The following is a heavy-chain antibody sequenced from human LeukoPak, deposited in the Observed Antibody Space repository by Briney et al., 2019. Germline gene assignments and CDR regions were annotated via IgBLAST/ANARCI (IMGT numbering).Heavy chain of an antibody. J-gene: IGHJ4*02. CDR1: GITFSNYG. D-gene: IGHD3-3*01. V-gene: IGHV3-30*02. CDR2: IRYDGSNK. Sequence: PGGSLRLSCAASGITFSNYGMHWVRQAPGKGLEWVAFIRYDGSNKYYADSVKGRITISRDNSKNTLFLQMNSLRVEDTAMYYCAKEGSDFWSGYRTYYFDYWGQGTLVTVSS. CDR3: AKEGSDFWSGYRTYYFDY.